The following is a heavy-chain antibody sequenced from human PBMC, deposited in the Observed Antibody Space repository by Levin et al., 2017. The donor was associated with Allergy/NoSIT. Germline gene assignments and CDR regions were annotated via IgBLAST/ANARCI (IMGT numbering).Heavy chain of an antibody. CDR1: GFTFSGYA. V-gene: IGHV3-23*01. Sequence: HPGGSLRLSCAASGFTFSGYAMSWVRQAPGRGLEWVTAISYSGDSTYYADSVKGRFTISRDNSKNTLYLQMNNLRAEDTAVYYCAKDAPGGATEFDYWGQGTLVTVSS. CDR2: ISYSGDST. J-gene: IGHJ4*02. D-gene: IGHD1-26*01. CDR3: AKDAPGGATEFDY.